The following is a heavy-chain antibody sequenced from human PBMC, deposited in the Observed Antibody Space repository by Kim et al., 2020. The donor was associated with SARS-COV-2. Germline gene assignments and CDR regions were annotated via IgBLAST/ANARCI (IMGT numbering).Heavy chain of an antibody. D-gene: IGHD3-10*01. V-gene: IGHV3-7*01. CDR2: IAQDGRET. J-gene: IGHJ4*02. CDR1: GFTFSSHW. CDR3: ATAGRGESVYY. Sequence: GGSLRLSCAASGFTFSSHWMRWVRQAPGKGLESVANIAQDGRETYYVDSVKGRFTISRDNAKNSLYLQMNSLRAEDTAVYYCATAGRGESVYYWGQGTLVTVSS.